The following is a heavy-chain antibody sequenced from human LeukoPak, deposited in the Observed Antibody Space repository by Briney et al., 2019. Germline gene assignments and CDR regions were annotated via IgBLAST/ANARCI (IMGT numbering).Heavy chain of an antibody. V-gene: IGHV4-59*11. J-gene: IGHJ3*02. CDR3: ARDPTTVTKGFDI. CDR1: GGSISNHY. CDR2: ISYSGST. Sequence: SETLSLTCTVSGGSISNHYCTWIRQPPGKGLEWIVYISYSGSTNYNPSLRSRVTISIDTSNNQISLRLSPVTAAGTAVYYCARDPTTVTKGFDIWGLGTMVTVSP. D-gene: IGHD4-17*01.